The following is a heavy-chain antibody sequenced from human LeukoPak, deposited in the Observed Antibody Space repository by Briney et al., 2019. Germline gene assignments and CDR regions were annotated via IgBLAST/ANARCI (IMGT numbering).Heavy chain of an antibody. Sequence: ASVKVSCKASGFTFTSSAVQWVRQARGQRLEWIGWIVVGSGDTNSAQKFQERVTITRDMSTRTAYMELSSLRSEDTAVYYCASSSGIAAAFDIWGQGTMVTVSS. CDR3: ASSSGIAAAFDI. V-gene: IGHV1-58*01. CDR1: GFTFTSSA. D-gene: IGHD6-13*01. J-gene: IGHJ3*02. CDR2: IVVGSGDT.